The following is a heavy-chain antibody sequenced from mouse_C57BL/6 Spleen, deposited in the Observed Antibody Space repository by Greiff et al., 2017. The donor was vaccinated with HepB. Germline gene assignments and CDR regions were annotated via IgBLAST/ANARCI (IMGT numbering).Heavy chain of an antibody. CDR1: GFTFSDYG. V-gene: IGHV5-17*01. J-gene: IGHJ4*01. D-gene: IGHD2-1*01. CDR2: ISSGSSTI. CDR3: ARWGIYYKDYYAMDY. Sequence: EVQGVESGGGLVKPGGSLKLSCAASGFTFSDYGMHWVRQAPEKGLEWVAYISSGSSTIYYADTVKGRFTISRDNAKNTLFLQMTSLRSEDTAMYYCARWGIYYKDYYAMDYWGQGTSVTVSS.